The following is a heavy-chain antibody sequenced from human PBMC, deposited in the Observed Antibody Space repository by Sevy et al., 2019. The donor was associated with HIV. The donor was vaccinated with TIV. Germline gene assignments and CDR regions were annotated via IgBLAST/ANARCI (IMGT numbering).Heavy chain of an antibody. CDR3: ARGSPVVPAAMLYYYYYGMDV. J-gene: IGHJ6*02. D-gene: IGHD2-2*01. CDR1: GGSISSYY. Sequence: SETLSLTCTVSGGSISSYYWSWIRQPAGKGLGWIGRIYTSGSTNYNPSLKSRVTMSVDTSKNQFSLKLSSVTAADTAVYYCARGSPVVPAAMLYYYYYGMDVWGQGTTVTVSS. CDR2: IYTSGST. V-gene: IGHV4-4*07.